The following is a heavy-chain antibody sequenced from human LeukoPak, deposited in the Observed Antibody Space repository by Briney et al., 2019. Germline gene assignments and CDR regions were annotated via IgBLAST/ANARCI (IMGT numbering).Heavy chain of an antibody. V-gene: IGHV4-39*07. CDR3: ARIFDY. Sequence: SETLFLTCTVSGGSIINSNYYWGWIRQPPGKGLEWIGSVYYDGNTYYRPSLKSRVTISVDASKNQFSLKLTSVTAADTAVYYCARIFDYWGQGTLVTVSS. J-gene: IGHJ4*02. CDR2: VYYDGNT. CDR1: GGSIINSNYY.